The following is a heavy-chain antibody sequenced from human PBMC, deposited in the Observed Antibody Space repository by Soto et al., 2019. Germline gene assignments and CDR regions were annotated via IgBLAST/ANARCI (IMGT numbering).Heavy chain of an antibody. CDR3: SREGVSSVVAALHY. Sequence: EVHVVASGGGSVKAGGSLRLSCADYGFTFAPAWLTWVRQSPGKGLEWVARIKSNTSGETTYYAAPVKGRFTISSDDSETMAYSQMRSLDTQHTGISHGSREGVSSVVAALHYWRQGMLV. CDR1: GFTFAPAW. D-gene: IGHD2-15*01. J-gene: IGHJ4*02. V-gene: IGHV3-15*01. CDR2: IKSNTSGETT.